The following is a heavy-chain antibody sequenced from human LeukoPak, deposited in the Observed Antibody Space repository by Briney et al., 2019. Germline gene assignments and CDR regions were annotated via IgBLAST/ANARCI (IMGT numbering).Heavy chain of an antibody. Sequence: ASVTVSCKASGYTFTNYYMHWVRQAPGQGLEWMGIINPSGCSTSYAQKFQGRVTMTRDTSTRTVYMELSSLRSEDTAVYYCARSRSLRYFDWLLSYRGQGTLVTVSS. CDR2: INPSGCST. CDR3: ARSRSLRYFDWLLSY. CDR1: GYTFTNYY. D-gene: IGHD3-9*01. V-gene: IGHV1-46*01. J-gene: IGHJ4*02.